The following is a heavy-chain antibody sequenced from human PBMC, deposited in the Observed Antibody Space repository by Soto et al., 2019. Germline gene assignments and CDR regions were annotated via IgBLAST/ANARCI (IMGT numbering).Heavy chain of an antibody. CDR1: GGSISSYY. Sequence: QVQLQESGPGLVKPSETLSLTCTVSGGSISSYYWSWIRQPPGKGLEWIGYIYYSGSTNYNPSLKSRVTISVDTSKNQFSLMLSSVTAADTAVYYCARAVLTGYPYPLDYWGQGTLVTVSS. J-gene: IGHJ4*02. V-gene: IGHV4-59*01. CDR2: IYYSGST. CDR3: ARAVLTGYPYPLDY. D-gene: IGHD3-9*01.